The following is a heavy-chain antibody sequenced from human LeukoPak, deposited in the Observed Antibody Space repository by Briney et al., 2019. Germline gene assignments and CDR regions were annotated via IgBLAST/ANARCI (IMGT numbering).Heavy chain of an antibody. J-gene: IGHJ4*02. CDR3: TTGGSYDY. CDR2: IKSQTDGGTT. Sequence: SGGSLRLSCAASGFTFSNGWMTWVRQAPGKGLEGGGRIKSQTDGGTTDYAAPVKGRLTVSRDDSKNTLYLQMDSLKTEDTAVYYCTTGGSYDYWGQGTLVTVSS. CDR1: GFTFSNGW. D-gene: IGHD3-10*01. V-gene: IGHV3-15*01.